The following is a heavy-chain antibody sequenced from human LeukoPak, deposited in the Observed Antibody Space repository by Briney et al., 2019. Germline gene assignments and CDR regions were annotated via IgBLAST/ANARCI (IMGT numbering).Heavy chain of an antibody. Sequence: PGGSLRLSCVPSGFTFSTYSMSWVRQAPGKGLEWVSYISGSSSTIYYADSVKGRFTISRDNAKNLLHLQMNSLRAEDTAVYYCARDYYGDYTFDYWGQGPLVTVSS. D-gene: IGHD4-17*01. CDR2: ISGSSSTI. J-gene: IGHJ4*02. CDR3: ARDYYGDYTFDY. V-gene: IGHV3-48*01. CDR1: GFTFSTYS.